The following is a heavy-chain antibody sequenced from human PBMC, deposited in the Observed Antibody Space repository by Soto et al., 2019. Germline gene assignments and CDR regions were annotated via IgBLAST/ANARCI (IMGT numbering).Heavy chain of an antibody. Sequence: GSLRLSCAASGFTFSNAWMNWVRQAPGKGLEWVGRIKSKTDGGTTDYAAPVKGRFTISRDDSKNTLYLQMNSLKTEDTAVYYCTTDQVWLRFPYGMDVWGQGTTVTVSS. D-gene: IGHD3-3*01. J-gene: IGHJ6*02. CDR2: IKSKTDGGTT. V-gene: IGHV3-15*07. CDR1: GFTFSNAW. CDR3: TTDQVWLRFPYGMDV.